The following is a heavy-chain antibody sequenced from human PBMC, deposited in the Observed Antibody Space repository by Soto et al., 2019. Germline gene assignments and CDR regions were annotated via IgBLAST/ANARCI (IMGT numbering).Heavy chain of an antibody. J-gene: IGHJ3*01. CDR3: ARDFGADYYDA. CDR2: ISSSSSYI. D-gene: IGHD3-10*01. V-gene: IGHV3-21*01. CDR1: GFTFSSYS. Sequence: EVQLVESGGGLVKPGGSLRLSCAASGFTFSSYSMNWVHQAPGKGLEWVSSISSSSSYIYYADSVKGRFTISRDNAKNSLYLQMNSLRAEDTAVYYCARDFGADYYDAWGQGTMVTVSS.